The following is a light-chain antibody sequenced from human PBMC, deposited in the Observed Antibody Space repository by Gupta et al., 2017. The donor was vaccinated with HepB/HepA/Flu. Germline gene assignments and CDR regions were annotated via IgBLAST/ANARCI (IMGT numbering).Light chain of an antibody. CDR1: NLRSYY. J-gene: IGLJ2*01. V-gene: IGLV3-19*01. CDR2: GKN. Sequence: SSDLTQAPAVSVALGQTVRITCQGDNLRSYYASWYQQKPGQAPVLVIYGKNNRPSGIPDRFSGSSSGNTASLTITGAQAEDEADYYCNSRDSSGNHMGVVFGGGTKLTVL. CDR3: NSRDSSGNHMGVV.